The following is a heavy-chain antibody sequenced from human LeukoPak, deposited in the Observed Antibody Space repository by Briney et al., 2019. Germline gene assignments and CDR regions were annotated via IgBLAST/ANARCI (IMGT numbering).Heavy chain of an antibody. Sequence: PGGSLRLSCTASGFTFSSHWMTWVRQPPGKGLEWVASIKEDGGVEYYVDSVKGRFTISRDNTKNALYLQMNNLRADDTAVYFCARDSRWLLDYRGQGTLITVSS. J-gene: IGHJ4*02. D-gene: IGHD6-19*01. CDR3: ARDSRWLLDY. V-gene: IGHV3-7*03. CDR2: IKEDGGVE. CDR1: GFTFSSHW.